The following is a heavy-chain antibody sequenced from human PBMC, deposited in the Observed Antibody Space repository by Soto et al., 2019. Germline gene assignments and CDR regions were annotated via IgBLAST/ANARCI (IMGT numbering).Heavy chain of an antibody. Sequence: QLQLQESGPGLVKPSETLSLTCTVSGGSISSSSYYWGWIRQPPGKGLEWIGSIYYSGSTYYNPSLQSPVTIAVDTSKTQFSLKLSSVTAADTAVYYCARHVAGYSSGLDYWGQGTLVTVSS. CDR1: GGSISSSSYY. V-gene: IGHV4-39*01. J-gene: IGHJ4*02. CDR2: IYYSGST. D-gene: IGHD6-19*01. CDR3: ARHVAGYSSGLDY.